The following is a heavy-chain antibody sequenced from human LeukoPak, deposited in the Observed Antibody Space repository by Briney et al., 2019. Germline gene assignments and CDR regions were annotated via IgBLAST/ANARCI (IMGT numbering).Heavy chain of an antibody. CDR3: ARHWGY. CDR1: GFTVSSKS. D-gene: IGHD7-27*01. Sequence: GGSLRLSCAASGFTVSSKSMSWVRQAPGKGLEWVSVIYSGGSTHYADSVKGTFTISRDNSKNTLYLQMNSLRAEDTAVYYCARHWGYWGQGTLVTVSS. V-gene: IGHV3-66*04. CDR2: IYSGGST. J-gene: IGHJ4*02.